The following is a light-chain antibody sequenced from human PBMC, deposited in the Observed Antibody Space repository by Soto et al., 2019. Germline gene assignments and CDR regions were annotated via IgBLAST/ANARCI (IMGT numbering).Light chain of an antibody. CDR1: PTMITPY. Sequence: DIVLTQSPGTLSLSPKQRATLSCRTSPTMITPYLSWYQQKPGQPPRLLIYGASTRATGVPARFSGSGSGTEFTLTISSLQSEHFAVYYCQQYHNWPLTFGQGTKVDIK. V-gene: IGKV3-15*01. J-gene: IGKJ1*01. CDR2: GAS. CDR3: QQYHNWPLT.